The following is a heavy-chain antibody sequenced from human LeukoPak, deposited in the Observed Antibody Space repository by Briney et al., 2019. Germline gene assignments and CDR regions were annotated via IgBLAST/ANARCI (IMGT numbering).Heavy chain of an antibody. V-gene: IGHV1-2*02. CDR2: MNPNSGDT. Sequence: GASVKVSCKASVYTFTNLYIHWVRQAPGQGLAWMGWMNPNSGDTSYAREFQDRVTMTRDTSLSTAYMELSRLRSDDTAVYFCARRPINCIITNCYVDYWGQGTLVTVSS. J-gene: IGHJ4*02. CDR3: ARRPINCIITNCYVDY. D-gene: IGHD2-2*01. CDR1: VYTFTNLY.